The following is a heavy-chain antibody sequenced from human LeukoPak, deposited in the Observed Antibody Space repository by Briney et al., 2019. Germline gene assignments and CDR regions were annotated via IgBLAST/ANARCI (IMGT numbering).Heavy chain of an antibody. V-gene: IGHV4-34*01. Sequence: SETLSLTCAVYGGSFSGCYWSWIRQPPGKGLEWIGVINHSGSTNYNPSLKSRVTISVDTSKNQFSLKLSSVTAADTAVYYCARWLGRGSYYSIDYWGQGTLVTVSS. CDR3: ARWLGRGSYYSIDY. D-gene: IGHD1-26*01. CDR2: INHSGST. CDR1: GGSFSGCY. J-gene: IGHJ4*02.